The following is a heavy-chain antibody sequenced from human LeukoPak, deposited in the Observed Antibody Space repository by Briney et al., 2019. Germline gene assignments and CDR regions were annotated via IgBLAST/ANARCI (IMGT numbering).Heavy chain of an antibody. J-gene: IGHJ5*02. Sequence: SETLSLTCAVSGFSISSGYYWGWIRQSPGKGLEWIGTIYHSGSTFYNPSLKSRVTISVDTSKNQLSLKLSSLTSADTAVYYCARHEYSGSYYGLSWFDPWGQGTLVTVSS. CDR1: GFSISSGYY. CDR3: ARHEYSGSYYGLSWFDP. V-gene: IGHV4-38-2*01. D-gene: IGHD1-26*01. CDR2: IYHSGST.